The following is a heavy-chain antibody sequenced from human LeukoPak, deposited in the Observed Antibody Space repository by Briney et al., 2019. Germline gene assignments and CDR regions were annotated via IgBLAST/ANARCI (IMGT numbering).Heavy chain of an antibody. CDR1: GGSISSGGYY. CDR3: ARVLDDYVSGQAYYYYMDV. V-gene: IGHV4-30-2*01. D-gene: IGHD3-16*01. J-gene: IGHJ6*03. Sequence: SQTLSLTCTVSGGSISSGGYYWSWIRQPPGKGLEWIGYIYHSGSTYYNPSLKSRVTISVDRSKNQFSLKLSSVTAADTAVYYCARVLDDYVSGQAYYYYMDVWGKGTTVTVSS. CDR2: IYHSGST.